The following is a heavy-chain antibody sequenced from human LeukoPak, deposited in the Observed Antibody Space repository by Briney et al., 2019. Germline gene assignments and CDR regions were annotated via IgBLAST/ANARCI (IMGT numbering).Heavy chain of an antibody. V-gene: IGHV1-18*01. J-gene: IGHJ4*02. CDR3: AREHDFWSGYYKPPDY. Sequence: ASVTVSCKASGYTFTSYGISWVRQAPGQGLEWMGWISAYNGNTNYAQKLQGRVTMTTDTSTSTAYMELRSLRSDDTAVYYCAREHDFWSGYYKPPDYWGQGTLVTVSS. CDR2: ISAYNGNT. D-gene: IGHD3-3*01. CDR1: GYTFTSYG.